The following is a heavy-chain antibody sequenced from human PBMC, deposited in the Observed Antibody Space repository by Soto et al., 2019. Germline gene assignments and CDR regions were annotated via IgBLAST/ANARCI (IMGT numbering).Heavy chain of an antibody. CDR1: GGPVSSGTYY. D-gene: IGHD3-22*01. V-gene: IGHV4-61*01. CDR3: ARSLGTVYDSLPDY. CDR2: IYYPGST. J-gene: IGHJ4*01. Sequence: PSETLSLTCTVSGGPVSSGTYYWSWIRQPPGKGLEWIGYIYYPGSTNYNPSLKSRVTISIDTSKNQFSLKLSSVTAADTAVFYCARSLGTVYDSLPDYWGQGTLVTVSS.